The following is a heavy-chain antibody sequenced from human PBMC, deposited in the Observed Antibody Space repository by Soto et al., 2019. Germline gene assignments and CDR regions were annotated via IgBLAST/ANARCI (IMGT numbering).Heavy chain of an antibody. CDR3: ARHHGSPGSYFGMDV. D-gene: IGHD6-13*01. V-gene: IGHV5-51*01. CDR2: IYPGDSDT. J-gene: IGHJ6*02. Sequence: PGESLKISCQGSGYSFTSYWINWVRQMPGKGLEWMGIIYPGDSDTRYSPSFQGQVTIPADKSINTAYLQWRSLKASDTAVYYCARHHGSPGSYFGMDVWGRGTTVTVSS. CDR1: GYSFTSYW.